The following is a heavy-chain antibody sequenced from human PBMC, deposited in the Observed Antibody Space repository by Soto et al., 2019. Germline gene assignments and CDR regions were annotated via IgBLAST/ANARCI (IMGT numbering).Heavy chain of an antibody. CDR3: ARTDSRPQDFDY. J-gene: IGHJ4*02. Sequence: EASVKVSCKASGYTFTTYGITWVRQAPGQGLERMGWISTYNGNTNYARKLQGRVTMTTYTSTSTAYMEVRSPRSDDTAVYYCARTDSRPQDFDYWGQGTLVT. D-gene: IGHD3-22*01. CDR1: GYTFTTYG. V-gene: IGHV1-18*01. CDR2: ISTYNGNT.